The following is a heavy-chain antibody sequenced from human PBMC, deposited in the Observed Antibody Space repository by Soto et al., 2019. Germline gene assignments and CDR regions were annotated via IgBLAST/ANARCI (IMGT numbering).Heavy chain of an antibody. Sequence: SETLSLTCTVSGGSISSYYWSWIRQPAGKGLEWIGRIYTSGSTNYNPPLKSRVTMSVDTSKNQFSLKLSSVTAADTAVYYCAREARGGYCSSTSCPGGYYGMDVWGQGTTVTVSS. J-gene: IGHJ6*02. V-gene: IGHV4-4*07. CDR3: AREARGGYCSSTSCPGGYYGMDV. CDR2: IYTSGST. CDR1: GGSISSYY. D-gene: IGHD2-2*01.